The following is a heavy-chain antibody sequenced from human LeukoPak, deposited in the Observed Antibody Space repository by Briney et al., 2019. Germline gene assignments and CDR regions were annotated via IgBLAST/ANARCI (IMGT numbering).Heavy chain of an antibody. D-gene: IGHD3-3*01. CDR1: GGSFSGYY. CDR3: ARGHTTIFGVVDY. Sequence: SETLSLTCAVYGGSFSGYYWSWIRQPPGKGLEWMGEINHSGSTNYNPSLKSRVTISVDTSKNQFSLKLSYVTAADTAVYYCARGHTTIFGVVDYWGQGTPVTVSS. CDR2: INHSGST. V-gene: IGHV4-34*01. J-gene: IGHJ4*02.